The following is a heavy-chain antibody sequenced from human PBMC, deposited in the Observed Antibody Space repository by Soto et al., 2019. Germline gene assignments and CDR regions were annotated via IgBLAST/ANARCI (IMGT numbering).Heavy chain of an antibody. V-gene: IGHV4-34*01. CDR3: ARRGRAAAGNWYFDL. CDR2: INHSGST. Sequence: QVQLQQWGAGLLKPPETLSLTCAVYGGSFSSYYWSWIRQPPGRGLEWIGEINHSGSTNYNPSLRSRVTISVDMSKNQFSVKLSSVTAADTAVYYCARRGRAAAGNWYFDLWGRGTLVTVSS. CDR1: GGSFSSYY. J-gene: IGHJ2*01. D-gene: IGHD6-13*01.